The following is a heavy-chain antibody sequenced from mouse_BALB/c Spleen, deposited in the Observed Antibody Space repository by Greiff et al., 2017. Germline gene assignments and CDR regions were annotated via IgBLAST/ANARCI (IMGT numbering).Heavy chain of an antibody. CDR3: ARPRAGTSAMDY. Sequence: EVHLVESGGGLVQPGGSRKLSCAASGFPFSSFGLHWVRQAPEKGLEWVAYLSSGSSTIYYADTVKGRFTISRDNPKNTLFLQMTSLRSEDTAMYYWARPRAGTSAMDYGGQGTSGTVAA. CDR1: GFPFSSFG. J-gene: IGHJ4*01. D-gene: IGHD2-14*01. V-gene: IGHV5-17*02. CDR2: LSSGSSTI.